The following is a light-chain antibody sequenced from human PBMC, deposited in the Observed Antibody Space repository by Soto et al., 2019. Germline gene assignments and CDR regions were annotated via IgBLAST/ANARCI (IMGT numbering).Light chain of an antibody. Sequence: QSVLAQPPSVSGAPGQRVTISCTGSNSNIGADYDVHWYQQFPGAAPKPLIYGNTNRPSGVPDRFSGSKSRISASLAITGLQAEDEADYFCQSYDSGLSGVVFGGGTKLTVL. CDR1: NSNIGADYD. V-gene: IGLV1-40*01. J-gene: IGLJ2*01. CDR2: GNT. CDR3: QSYDSGLSGVV.